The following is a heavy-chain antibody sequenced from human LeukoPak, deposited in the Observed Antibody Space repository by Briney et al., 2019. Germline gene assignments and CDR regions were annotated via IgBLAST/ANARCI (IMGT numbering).Heavy chain of an antibody. J-gene: IGHJ4*02. V-gene: IGHV1-3*01. CDR3: ARDLDSSGWQPTFDY. CDR1: GYTFTSYG. D-gene: IGHD6-19*01. CDR2: INAGNGNT. Sequence: GASVKVSCKASGYTFTSYGISWVRQAPGQGLEWMGWINAGNGNTKYSQKFQGRVTITRDTSASTAYMELSSLRSEDTAVYYCARDLDSSGWQPTFDYWGQGTLVTVSS.